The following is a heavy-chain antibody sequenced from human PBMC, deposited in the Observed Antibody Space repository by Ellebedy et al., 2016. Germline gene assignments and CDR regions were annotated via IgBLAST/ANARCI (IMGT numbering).Heavy chain of an antibody. J-gene: IGHJ5*02. CDR3: ARGISWFDP. CDR2: IYYSGST. V-gene: IGHV4-61*01. Sequence: GSLRLXXTVSGGSVSSGSYYWSWIRQPPGKGLEWIGYIYYSGSTNYNPSLKSRVTISVDTSKNQFSLKLSSVTAADTAVYYCARGISWFDPWGQGTLVTVSS. D-gene: IGHD3-10*01. CDR1: GGSVSSGSYY.